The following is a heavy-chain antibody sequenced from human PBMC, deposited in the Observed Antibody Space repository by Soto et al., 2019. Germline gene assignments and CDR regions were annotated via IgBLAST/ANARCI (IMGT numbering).Heavy chain of an antibody. D-gene: IGHD3-3*01. Sequence: SETLSLTCAVYGGSFSGYYWSWIRQPPGKGLEWIGEINHSGSTNYNPSLKSRVTISVDTSKNQFSLKLSSVTAADTAVYYCARVSIFGVAPDYWGQGTLVTVSS. CDR2: INHSGST. CDR1: GGSFSGYY. V-gene: IGHV4-34*01. CDR3: ARVSIFGVAPDY. J-gene: IGHJ4*02.